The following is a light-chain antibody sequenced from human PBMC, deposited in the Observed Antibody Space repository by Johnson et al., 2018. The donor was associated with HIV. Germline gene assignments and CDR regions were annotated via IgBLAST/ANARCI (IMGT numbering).Light chain of an antibody. CDR3: GTWYSSLGAWV. V-gene: IGLV1-51*01. J-gene: IGLJ1*01. CDR2: DNN. CDR1: SSNIGNNY. Sequence: QSVLTQPPSVYAAPGQKVTISCSGSSSNIGNNYVSWYQQLPGTAPKLLIYDNNKRPSGIPDRFSGSKSGTSATLDITGLQTGDEAAYYCGTWYSSLGAWVFGTGTKVTVL.